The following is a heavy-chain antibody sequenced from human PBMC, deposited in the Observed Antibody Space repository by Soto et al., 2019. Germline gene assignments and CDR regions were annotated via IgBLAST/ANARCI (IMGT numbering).Heavy chain of an antibody. CDR1: GYTFTSYA. CDR3: ARNGGSNCISTSCYNLPSDY. CDR2: INAGNGNT. J-gene: IGHJ4*02. Sequence: GASVKVSCKASGYTFTSYAMHWVRQAPGQRLEGMGWINAGNGNTKYSQKFQGRVTITRDTSASTAYMELSTLRSEDTAVYYCARNGGSNCISTSCYNLPSDYWGQGTLVTVSS. V-gene: IGHV1-3*01. D-gene: IGHD2-2*02.